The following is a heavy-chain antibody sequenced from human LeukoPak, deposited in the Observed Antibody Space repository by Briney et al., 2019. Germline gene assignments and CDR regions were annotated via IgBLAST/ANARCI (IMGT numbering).Heavy chain of an antibody. D-gene: IGHD1-26*01. CDR1: GGTFSSYA. CDR2: IIPIFGTA. CDR3: ARRRVGASPFDY. J-gene: IGHJ4*02. V-gene: IGHV1-69*05. Sequence: SVKVSCKASGGTFSSYAISWVRQAPGQGLEWMGGIIPIFGTANYAQKFQGRVTITTDESTSTAYMELSSLRSEDTAVYYCARRRVGASPFDYWGQGTLVTVSS.